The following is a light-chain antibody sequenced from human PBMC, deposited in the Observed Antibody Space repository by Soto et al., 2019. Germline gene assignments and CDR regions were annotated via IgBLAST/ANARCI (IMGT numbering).Light chain of an antibody. CDR2: KAS. V-gene: IGKV1-5*03. CDR1: QSISSR. J-gene: IGKJ4*01. Sequence: MSHSLSTLSASKRDRVTITCRASQSISSRLAWYQQKPGKAPNLLIYKASSLESGVPSRFSGSGSGTEFTLTISSLQSEDFAVYYCQQYNNWPLTFGGGSIVDIK. CDR3: QQYNNWPLT.